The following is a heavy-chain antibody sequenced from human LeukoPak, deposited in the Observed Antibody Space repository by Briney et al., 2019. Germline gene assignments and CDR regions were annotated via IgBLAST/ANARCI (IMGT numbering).Heavy chain of an antibody. CDR3: ARAQHELETHYYYYYMDV. D-gene: IGHD1-1*01. CDR2: IYSGGST. CDR1: GFTVSSNY. V-gene: IGHV3-53*01. J-gene: IGHJ6*03. Sequence: GGPLRLSCAASGFTVSSNYMSWVRQAPGKGLEWVSVIYSGGSTYYADSVKGRFTISRDNSKNTLYLQMNSLRAEDTAVYYCARAQHELETHYYYYYMDVWGKGTTVTVSS.